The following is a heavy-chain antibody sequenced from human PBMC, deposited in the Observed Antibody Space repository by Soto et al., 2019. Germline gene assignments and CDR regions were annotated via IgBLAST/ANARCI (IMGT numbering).Heavy chain of an antibody. J-gene: IGHJ5*02. CDR2: ISAYSGDT. CDR3: ARPRSRYNWFDP. V-gene: IGHV1-18*01. Sequence: QVQLVQSGAEVKKPGASVKVSCKASGYTFTSYGINWVRQAPGQGLEWMGWISAYSGDTNYAQNFQGRVTMTTDTSTNTAYMELRSLRSDHTAVYYCARPRSRYNWFDPWGQGTLVTVSS. CDR1: GYTFTSYG.